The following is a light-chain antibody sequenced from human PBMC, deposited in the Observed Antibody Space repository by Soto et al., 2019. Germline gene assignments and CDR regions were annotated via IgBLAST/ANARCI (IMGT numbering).Light chain of an antibody. V-gene: IGLV4-60*03. CDR1: SRHSSYS. Sequence: QPVLTQSSSASASLGSSVKLTCTLSSRHSSYSIAWHQQQPGKAPRYLMRLERSGSYNKGSGVPDRFSGSTSGADRYLTISILQSEDEADYYCENWDSSTHKVFGGGTKLTVL. CDR3: ENWDSSTHKV. CDR2: LERSGSY. J-gene: IGLJ2*01.